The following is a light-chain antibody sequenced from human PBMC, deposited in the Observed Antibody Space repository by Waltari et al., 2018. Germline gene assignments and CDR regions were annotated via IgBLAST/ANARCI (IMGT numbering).Light chain of an antibody. CDR1: SSDVGGYNY. V-gene: IGLV2-14*01. CDR3: SSYTSSSTLV. CDR2: EVS. Sequence: QSALTQPASVSGSPGQSITISCTGTSSDVGGYNYVSWYQQHPGKAPKLMIYEVSNRPSGVSERFSCSKSGNAAALTISGLQAEDEADYYCSSYTSSSTLVFGGGTELTVL. J-gene: IGLJ3*02.